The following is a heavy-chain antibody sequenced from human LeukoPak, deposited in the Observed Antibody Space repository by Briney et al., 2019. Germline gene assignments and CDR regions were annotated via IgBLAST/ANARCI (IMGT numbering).Heavy chain of an antibody. CDR2: INTKGET. J-gene: IGHJ4*02. Sequence: SETLSLTCTVSGVSMSAYQWSWVRQSPEKGLEWIGCINTKGETSYNPSLKSRVTTSVDTSKSQFSLRLMSVTAADTAVYYCATSNDAKIAPFDHWGQGAPVTVSS. V-gene: IGHV4-4*09. D-gene: IGHD2-21*01. CDR1: GVSMSAYQ. CDR3: ATSNDAKIAPFDH.